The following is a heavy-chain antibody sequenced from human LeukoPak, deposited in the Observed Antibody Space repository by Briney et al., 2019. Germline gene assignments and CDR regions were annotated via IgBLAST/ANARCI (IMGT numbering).Heavy chain of an antibody. D-gene: IGHD1-26*01. CDR1: GFTFSDYD. V-gene: IGHV3-13*01. CDR2: IGIAGDT. Sequence: GGSLRLSCAASGFTFSDYDMHWVRQATGKGLEWVSAIGIAGDTYYPDSVKGRFTISREDAKNSFYLQINSLRAGGTAVYLCARAPGGPAGVYFDSWGQGTLVTVSS. CDR3: ARAPGGPAGVYFDS. J-gene: IGHJ4*02.